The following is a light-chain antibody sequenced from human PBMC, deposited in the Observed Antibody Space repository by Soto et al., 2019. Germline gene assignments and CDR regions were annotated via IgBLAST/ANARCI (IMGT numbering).Light chain of an antibody. V-gene: IGLV4-69*01. CDR3: HTGDTALRA. J-gene: IGLJ3*02. CDR1: SGHSSYA. CDR2: LNSDGSH. Sequence: QLVLTQSPSASASLGASVKLTCTLSSGHSSYAIAWHQQQPEKGPRYLMKLNSDGSHSKGDGIPDRFSGSSSGAERYLTLSCLQSEDGADYSCHTGDTALRAFCGGTKFTLL.